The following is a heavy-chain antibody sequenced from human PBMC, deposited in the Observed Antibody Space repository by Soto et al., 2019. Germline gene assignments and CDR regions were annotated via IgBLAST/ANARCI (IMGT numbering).Heavy chain of an antibody. CDR1: AGSITVYY. D-gene: IGHD3-10*01. J-gene: IGHJ4*02. CDR2: IYTSGTT. Sequence: SETLSLTCTVSAGSITVYYLNWIRQPAGKGLEWIGHIYTSGTTNYNPSFKSRVTMSLDTSQNQFSLRLTSVTAADTAVYYCARAAYYYGACGYWGKLPLVAVCS. CDR3: ARAAYYYGACGY. V-gene: IGHV4-4*07.